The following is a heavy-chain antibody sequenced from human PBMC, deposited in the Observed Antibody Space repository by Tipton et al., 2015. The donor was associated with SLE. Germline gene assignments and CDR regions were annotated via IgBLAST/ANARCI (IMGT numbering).Heavy chain of an antibody. CDR3: AREGVGAGYFDY. CDR1: GGSISLYY. V-gene: IGHV4-59*01. CDR2: IYYSGST. D-gene: IGHD1-26*01. J-gene: IGHJ4*02. Sequence: TLSLTCTVSGGSISLYYWSWIRQPPGKGLEWIGYIYYSGSTNYNPSLKSRVTISVDTSKNQFSLKLSSVTAADTAVYYCAREGVGAGYFDYWGQGTLVTVSS.